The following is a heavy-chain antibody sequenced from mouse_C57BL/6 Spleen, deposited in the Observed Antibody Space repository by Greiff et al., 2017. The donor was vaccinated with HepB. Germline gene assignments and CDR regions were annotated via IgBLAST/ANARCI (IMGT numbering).Heavy chain of an antibody. D-gene: IGHD3-3*01. Sequence: EVQWVESGGGLVKPGGSLKLSCAASGFTFSDYGMHWVRQAPEKGLEWVAYISSGSSTIYYADTVKGRFTISRDNAKNTLFLQMNSLRSEDTAMYYCSRRAGTWYYYAMDYWGQGTSVTVS. CDR1: GFTFSDYG. CDR2: ISSGSSTI. V-gene: IGHV5-17*01. CDR3: SRRAGTWYYYAMDY. J-gene: IGHJ4*01.